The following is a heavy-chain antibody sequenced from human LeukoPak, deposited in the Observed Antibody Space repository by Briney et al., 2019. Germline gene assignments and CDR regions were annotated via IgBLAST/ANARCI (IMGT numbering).Heavy chain of an antibody. CDR1: CGSISSSRDY. CDR3: VRTRLSDHIVPAAERADDACDM. J-gene: IGHJ3*02. V-gene: IGHV4-39*07. D-gene: IGHD2-2*01. CDR2: IHYSEST. Sequence: SETLSLTCTVSCGSISSSRDYWGWIRQPPGKGLEWIGSIHYSESTYYNPSLESRVTVSVDTSENQFSLKLSSVAAADTAVYFCVRTRLSDHIVPAAERADDACDMWGQGTMVTVSS.